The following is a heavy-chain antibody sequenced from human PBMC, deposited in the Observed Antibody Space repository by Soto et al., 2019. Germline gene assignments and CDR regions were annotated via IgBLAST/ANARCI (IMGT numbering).Heavy chain of an antibody. V-gene: IGHV1-69*02. J-gene: IGHJ4*02. CDR3: ASMPGIQLWSFFDY. CDR2: IIPILGIA. Sequence: QVQLVQSGADVKKPVSSVKVSCKASGGTFSSYTISWVRQAPGQGLEWMGRIIPILGIANYAQKFQGRVTITEDKSTSTDYMELSSLRSEDTAVYYCASMPGIQLWSFFDYWGQGTLVTVSS. CDR1: GGTFSSYT. D-gene: IGHD5-18*01.